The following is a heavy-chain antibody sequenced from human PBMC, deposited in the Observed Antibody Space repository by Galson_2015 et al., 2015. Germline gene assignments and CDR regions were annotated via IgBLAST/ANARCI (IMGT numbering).Heavy chain of an antibody. CDR3: ARHAAAPGYSSGWYWRGPPDY. Sequence: SLRLSCAAPGFTFSSYNMNWVRQAPGKGLEWVSSIRSSSDYIYYADSVKGRFTISRDNAKNSLFLQMNSLRAEDTAVYYCARHAAAPGYSSGWYWRGPPDYWGQGTLVTVSS. D-gene: IGHD6-19*01. V-gene: IGHV3-21*01. CDR1: GFTFSSYN. J-gene: IGHJ4*02. CDR2: IRSSSDYI.